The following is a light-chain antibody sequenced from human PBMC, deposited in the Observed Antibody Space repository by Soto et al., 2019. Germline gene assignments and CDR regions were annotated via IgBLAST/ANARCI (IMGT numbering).Light chain of an antibody. CDR3: QQYSTYRT. Sequence: QITQSASTVSGSVGDRVTITCRASQTISSWLAWYQQKPGKAPKLLIYKASTLKSGVPSRFSGSGSGTEFTLTISSLQPDDFATYYCQQYSTYRTFGQGTKVDIK. J-gene: IGKJ1*01. V-gene: IGKV1-5*03. CDR1: QTISSW. CDR2: KAS.